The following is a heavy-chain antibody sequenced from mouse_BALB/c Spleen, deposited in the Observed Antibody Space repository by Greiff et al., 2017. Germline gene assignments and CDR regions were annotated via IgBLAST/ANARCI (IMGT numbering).Heavy chain of an antibody. Sequence: VQLQQSGAELMKPGASVKISCKATGYTFSSYWIEWVKQRPGHGLEWIGEILPGSGSTNYNEKFKGKATFTADTSSNTAYMQLSSLTSEDSAVYYCARGGYDYYAMDDWGQGTSVTVSS. CDR3: ARGGYDYYAMDD. D-gene: IGHD3-2*02. J-gene: IGHJ4*01. V-gene: IGHV1-9*01. CDR2: ILPGSGST. CDR1: GYTFSSYW.